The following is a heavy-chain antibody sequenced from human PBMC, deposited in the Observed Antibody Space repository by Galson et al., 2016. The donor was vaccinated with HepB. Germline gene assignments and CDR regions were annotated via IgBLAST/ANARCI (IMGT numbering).Heavy chain of an antibody. CDR1: GFVFTSYG. V-gene: IGHV1-18*01. D-gene: IGHD3-16*01. CDR3: ARAWGNWFDP. J-gene: IGHJ5*02. Sequence: SVKVSCKASGFVFTSYGISWVRQAPGQGLEWMGWINVYNGHTNYAQKFQGRVTMTTDISTSTAYMELRSLRSADTAVYYCARAWGNWFDPWGQGSLVTVSS. CDR2: INVYNGHT.